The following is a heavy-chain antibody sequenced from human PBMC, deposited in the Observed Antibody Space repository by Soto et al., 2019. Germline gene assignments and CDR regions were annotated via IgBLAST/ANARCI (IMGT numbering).Heavy chain of an antibody. CDR1: GFTFSSYA. CDR2: ISGSGGST. D-gene: IGHD5-12*01. CDR3: AKGVEMATITWFDY. Sequence: GGALRLSCAASGFTFSSYAISWVRQDPGKGLEWVSAISGSGGSTYYADSVKGRFTISRDNSKNTLYLQMNSLRAGDTAVYYCAKGVEMATITWFDYWGQGTLVTVSS. J-gene: IGHJ4*02. V-gene: IGHV3-23*01.